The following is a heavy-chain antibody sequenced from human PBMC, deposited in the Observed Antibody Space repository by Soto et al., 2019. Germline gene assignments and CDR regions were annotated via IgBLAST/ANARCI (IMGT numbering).Heavy chain of an antibody. CDR2: IYYSGST. Sequence: PSDTLSLTFTFSGGSIMSYYWSWIRQPPGKGLEWIGYIYYSGSTNYNPSLKSRVTISVDTSKNQFSLKLSSVTAADTAVYYCARSRFLFDYWGQGTLVTVSS. D-gene: IGHD3-3*01. V-gene: IGHV4-59*01. CDR3: ARSRFLFDY. CDR1: GGSIMSYY. J-gene: IGHJ4*02.